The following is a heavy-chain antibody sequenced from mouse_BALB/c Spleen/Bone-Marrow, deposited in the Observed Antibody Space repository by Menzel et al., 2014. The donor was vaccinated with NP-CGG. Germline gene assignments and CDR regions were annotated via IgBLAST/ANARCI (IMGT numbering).Heavy chain of an antibody. V-gene: IGHV5-9-3*01. Sequence: EVMLVESGGNLVKPGGSLKLSCAASGFTFSSYTVSWVRQTPERRLEWVATIRSGGSYTYYPDSVKGRFTISRDNAKSTLYLQMRSLRSEDTAMYYCARQGDGYYDYWGQGTTLTVSS. CDR1: GFTFSSYT. J-gene: IGHJ2*01. D-gene: IGHD2-3*01. CDR3: ARQGDGYYDY. CDR2: IRSGGSYT.